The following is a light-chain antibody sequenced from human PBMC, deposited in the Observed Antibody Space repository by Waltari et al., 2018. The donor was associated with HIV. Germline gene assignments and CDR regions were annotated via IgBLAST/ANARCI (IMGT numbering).Light chain of an antibody. J-gene: IGKJ4*01. Sequence: EIVLTQSPATLSLSPGERAPLSCRASQSVGTYSAWYQQKSGQAPRLLIYDTSNRATGIPARFSGSGSGTDFTLTISSLEPEDFAVYYCQQRFNWVTFGGGTKVELK. V-gene: IGKV3-11*01. CDR3: QQRFNWVT. CDR1: QSVGTY. CDR2: DTS.